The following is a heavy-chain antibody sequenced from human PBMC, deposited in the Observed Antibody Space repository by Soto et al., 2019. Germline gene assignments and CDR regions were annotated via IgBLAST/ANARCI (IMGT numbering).Heavy chain of an antibody. CDR3: AGPILDSDTRTEFQYYFES. J-gene: IGHJ4*02. CDR2: IDPSDSQT. Sequence: PGESLKISCKGSGYSFAGYWITWVRQKPGKGLEWMGRIDPSDSQTYYSPSFRCHVTISVTKSITTVFLPWSSLRALDTAMYYSAGPILDSDTRTEFQYYFESRGQVPPIAVSS. V-gene: IGHV5-10-1*01. D-gene: IGHD1-1*01. CDR1: GYSFAGYW.